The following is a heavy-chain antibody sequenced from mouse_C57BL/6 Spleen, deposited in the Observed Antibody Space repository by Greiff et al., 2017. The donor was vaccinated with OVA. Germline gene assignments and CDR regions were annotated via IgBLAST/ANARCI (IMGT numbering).Heavy chain of an antibody. CDR1: GYTFTDYE. Sequence: QVQLQQSGAELVRPGASVTLSCKASGYTFTDYEMHWVKQTPVHGLEWIGAIDPETGGTAYNQKFKGKAILTADKSSSTAYMELRSLTSEDSAVYYCTRAMMVTFPYFDVWGTGTTVTVSS. CDR2: IDPETGGT. CDR3: TRAMMVTFPYFDV. V-gene: IGHV1-15*01. J-gene: IGHJ1*03. D-gene: IGHD2-3*01.